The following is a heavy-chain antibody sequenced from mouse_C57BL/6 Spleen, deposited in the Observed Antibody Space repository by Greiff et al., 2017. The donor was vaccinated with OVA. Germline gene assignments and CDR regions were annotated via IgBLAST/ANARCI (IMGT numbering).Heavy chain of an antibody. Sequence: EVKLMESGEGLVKPGGSLKLSCAASGFTFSSYAMSWVRQTPEKRLEWVAYISSGGDYIYYADTVKGRFTISRDNARNTLYLQMSSLKSEDTAMYYCTRDYDYDPLYAMDYWGQGTSVTVSS. CDR3: TRDYDYDPLYAMDY. V-gene: IGHV5-9-1*02. D-gene: IGHD2-4*01. CDR1: GFTFSSYA. CDR2: ISSGGDYI. J-gene: IGHJ4*01.